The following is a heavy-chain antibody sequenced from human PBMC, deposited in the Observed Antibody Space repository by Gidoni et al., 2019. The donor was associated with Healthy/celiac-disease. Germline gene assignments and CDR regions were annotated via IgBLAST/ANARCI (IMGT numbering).Heavy chain of an antibody. J-gene: IGHJ4*02. CDR3: AKGLPRLWFGEFDY. Sequence: EVQLLESGGGLVPPWGSLSPSCAASGFPFSSYAMSWVRQAPGKGLEWVSAMSGSGGSTYYADSVKGRFTISRDNSKNTLYLQMNSLRAEDTAVYYCAKGLPRLWFGEFDYWGQGTLVTVSS. D-gene: IGHD3-10*01. V-gene: IGHV3-23*01. CDR2: MSGSGGST. CDR1: GFPFSSYA.